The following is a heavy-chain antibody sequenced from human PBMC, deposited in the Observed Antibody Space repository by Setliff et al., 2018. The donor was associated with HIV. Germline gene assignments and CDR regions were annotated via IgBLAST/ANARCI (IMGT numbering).Heavy chain of an antibody. V-gene: IGHV4-34*01. Sequence: SETLSLTCAVYGGSFSGYYWSWIRQPPGKGLEWIGEINHSGSTNYNPSLESRVTISVDTSKNQFSLKLSSVTAADTAVYYCARGRYRAAFDIWGQGTMVTVSS. CDR3: ARGRYRAAFDI. D-gene: IGHD2-2*02. CDR1: GGSFSGYY. CDR2: INHSGST. J-gene: IGHJ3*02.